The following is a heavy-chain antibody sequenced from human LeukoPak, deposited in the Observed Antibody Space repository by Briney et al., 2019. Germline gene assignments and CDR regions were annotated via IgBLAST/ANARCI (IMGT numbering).Heavy chain of an antibody. J-gene: IGHJ4*02. CDR2: ISAYNGNT. CDR1: GYTFTSYG. CDR3: ARDYRIAVADRALNY. Sequence: ASVKVSCKASGYTFTSYGISWVRQAPGQGLEWMGWISAYNGNTNYAQKLQGRVTMTTDTSTSTAYMELRSLRSDNTAVYYCARDYRIAVADRALNYWGQGTLVTVSS. V-gene: IGHV1-18*01. D-gene: IGHD6-19*01.